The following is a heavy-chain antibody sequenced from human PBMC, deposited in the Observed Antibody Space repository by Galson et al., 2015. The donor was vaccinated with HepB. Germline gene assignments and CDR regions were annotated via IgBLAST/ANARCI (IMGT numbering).Heavy chain of an antibody. J-gene: IGHJ4*02. V-gene: IGHV1-2*02. Sequence: SVKVSCKASGYTFTGYYMHWVRQAPGQGLEWMGWINPNSGGTNYAQKFQGRVTMTRDTSISTAYMELSRLRSDDTAVYYCARTLYYDFWSGPRLFYYFDYWGQGTLVTVSS. CDR3: ARTLYYDFWSGPRLFYYFDY. CDR1: GYTFTGYY. CDR2: INPNSGGT. D-gene: IGHD3-3*01.